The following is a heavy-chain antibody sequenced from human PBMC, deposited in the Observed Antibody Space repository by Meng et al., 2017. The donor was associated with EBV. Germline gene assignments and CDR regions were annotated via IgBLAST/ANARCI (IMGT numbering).Heavy chain of an antibody. Sequence: QVQLVQSGAGVKKPGVSVKVSCKASGYTFTGYYMHWVRQAPGQGLEWMGRINPNSGGTNYAQKFQGRVTMTRDTSISTAYMELSRLRSDDTAVYYCAKGADLAAAGTFWFDPWGQGTLVTVSS. J-gene: IGHJ5*02. CDR3: AKGADLAAAGTFWFDP. CDR1: GYTFTGYY. D-gene: IGHD6-13*01. CDR2: INPNSGGT. V-gene: IGHV1-2*06.